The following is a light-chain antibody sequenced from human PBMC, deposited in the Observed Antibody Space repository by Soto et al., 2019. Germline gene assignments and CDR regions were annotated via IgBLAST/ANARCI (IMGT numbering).Light chain of an antibody. CDR1: QSISSW. J-gene: IGKJ1*01. CDR3: QQYNSYWT. Sequence: DIQMTQSPSTLSASVGDRVTITCRASQSISSWLAWYQQKPGKAPKLLIYKASSLESGLPSRFSGSGSGTEFTLTISILQPDDFATYYCQQYNSYWTFGQGTKVEIK. V-gene: IGKV1-5*03. CDR2: KAS.